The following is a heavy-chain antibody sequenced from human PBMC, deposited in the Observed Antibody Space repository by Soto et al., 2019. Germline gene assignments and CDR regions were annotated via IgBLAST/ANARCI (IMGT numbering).Heavy chain of an antibody. CDR2: IWYDGSNK. CDR3: ARVGDYYDSSGYYLADDS. CDR1: GFTFSSYG. D-gene: IGHD3-22*01. Sequence: QVQLVESGGGVVQPGRSLRLSCAASGFTFSSYGMHWVRQAPGKGLEWVAVIWYDGSNKYYADSVKGRFTISRDNSKNTLYLQKNSLRAEDTAVYYCARVGDYYDSSGYYLADDSWGQGTLVTVSS. J-gene: IGHJ4*02. V-gene: IGHV3-33*01.